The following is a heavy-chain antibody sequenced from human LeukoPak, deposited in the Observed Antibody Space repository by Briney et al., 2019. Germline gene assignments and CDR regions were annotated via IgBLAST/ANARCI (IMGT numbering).Heavy chain of an antibody. CDR2: IYYSGST. CDR3: ARDRAGITIFGVVGWYFDY. Sequence: PSETLSLICTVSGGSISSGDYYWSWIRQPPGKGLEWIGYIYYSGSTYYNPSLKSRVTISVDTSKNQFSLKLSSVTAADTAAYYCARDRAGITIFGVVGWYFDYWGQGTLVTVSS. J-gene: IGHJ4*02. V-gene: IGHV4-30-4*01. CDR1: GGSISSGDYY. D-gene: IGHD3-3*01.